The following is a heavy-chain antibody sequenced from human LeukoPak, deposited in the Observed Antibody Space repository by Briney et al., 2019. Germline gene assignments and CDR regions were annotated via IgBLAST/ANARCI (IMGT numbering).Heavy chain of an antibody. CDR1: GGSFSSGSYY. CDR3: ARDWPPSGSSINWFDP. V-gene: IGHV4-61*02. J-gene: IGHJ5*02. CDR2: IYTSGST. D-gene: IGHD6-13*01. Sequence: SETLSLTCTVSGGSFSSGSYYWSWIRQPAGKGLEWIGRIYTSGSTNYNPSLKSRVTISVDTSKNQFSLKLSSVTAADTAVYYCARDWPPSGSSINWFDPWGQGTLVTVSS.